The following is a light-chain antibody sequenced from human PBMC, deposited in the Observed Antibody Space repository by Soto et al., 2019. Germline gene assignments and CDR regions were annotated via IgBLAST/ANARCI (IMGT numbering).Light chain of an antibody. CDR2: DVS. Sequence: QSALTQPASVSGSPGQSITISCAGTSSDVGAYNYVSWDQHHPGKAPKLIIYDVSYRPSGISVRFSGSKSGNTASLTISGLQPADEADYYCSSFTASVRSILAGGTKLTVL. CDR3: SSFTASVRSI. V-gene: IGLV2-14*03. CDR1: SSDVGAYNY. J-gene: IGLJ2*01.